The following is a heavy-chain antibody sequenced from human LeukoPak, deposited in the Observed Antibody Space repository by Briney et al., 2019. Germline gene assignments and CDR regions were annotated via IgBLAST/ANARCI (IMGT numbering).Heavy chain of an antibody. V-gene: IGHV3-7*01. J-gene: IGHJ4*02. CDR1: GFTFSSYW. D-gene: IGHD3-22*01. CDR2: IKHDASEK. Sequence: GGSLRLSCAASGFTFSSYWMSWVRQAPGKGLEWVANIKHDASEKYFMEALKGRFTISRDNAKNSLYLQMNSLRAEDTAVYYCARGYYDSNAQLFDYWGQGTLVTVSS. CDR3: ARGYYDSNAQLFDY.